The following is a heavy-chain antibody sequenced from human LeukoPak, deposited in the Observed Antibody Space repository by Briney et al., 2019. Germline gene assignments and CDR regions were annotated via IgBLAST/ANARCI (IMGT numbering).Heavy chain of an antibody. CDR1: GFSFSSDW. V-gene: IGHV3-74*01. D-gene: IGHD1-26*01. J-gene: IGHJ4*02. CDR3: GRALGSPLDY. Sequence: GGSLRLSCAASGFSFSSDWMHWVRQVPGEGLVWVSRINSDGSSTAYADSVKGRFTISRDNAKDTLYLQMNSLRVEDTAVYYCGRALGSPLDYWGQGTLVTVSS. CDR2: INSDGSST.